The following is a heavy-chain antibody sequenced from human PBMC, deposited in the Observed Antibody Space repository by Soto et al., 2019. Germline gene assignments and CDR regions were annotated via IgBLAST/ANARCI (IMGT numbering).Heavy chain of an antibody. CDR2: IYPGDSDT. Sequence: EVQLVQSGAEVKKPGESLKISCKGSGYSFTSYWIGWVRQMPGKGLEWMGIIYPGDSDTRYSPSFQGQVTISADKSIXXAYLQWSSLKASDTAMYYCARNGDSTSGTTMGFDYWGQGTLVTVSS. J-gene: IGHJ4*02. D-gene: IGHD3-10*01. CDR1: GYSFTSYW. CDR3: ARNGDSTSGTTMGFDY. V-gene: IGHV5-51*01.